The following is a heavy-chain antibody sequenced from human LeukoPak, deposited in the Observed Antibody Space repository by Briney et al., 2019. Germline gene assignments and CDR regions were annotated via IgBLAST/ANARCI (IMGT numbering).Heavy chain of an antibody. V-gene: IGHV4-30-2*01. CDR2: IYHSGST. CDR1: GGSISSGGYS. CDR3: ARQTMVRYLDY. J-gene: IGHJ4*02. D-gene: IGHD3-10*01. Sequence: SQTLSLTCAVSGGSISSGGYSWSWIRQPPGKGLEWIGYIYHSGSTYYNPSLKSRVTISVDRSKNQFSLKLSSVTAADTAVYYCARQTMVRYLDYWGQGTLVTVSS.